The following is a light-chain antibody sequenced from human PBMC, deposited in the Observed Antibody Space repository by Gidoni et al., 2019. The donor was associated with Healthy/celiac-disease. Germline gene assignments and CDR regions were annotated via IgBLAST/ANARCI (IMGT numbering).Light chain of an antibody. CDR2: GAS. V-gene: IGKV3-20*01. Sequence: IVLTQSPGTLSLSPGERATLSCRASQSVSSSYLAWYQQKPGQAPRLLIYGASSRATGIPDRFSGSGSGTDFTLTISRLEPEDFAVDYCQQYGSSPPITFGPGTKVDIK. J-gene: IGKJ3*01. CDR1: QSVSSSY. CDR3: QQYGSSPPIT.